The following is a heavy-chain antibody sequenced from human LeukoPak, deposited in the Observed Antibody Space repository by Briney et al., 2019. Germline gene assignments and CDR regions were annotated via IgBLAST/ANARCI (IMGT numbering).Heavy chain of an antibody. CDR3: AILGTTGTIDAFDI. D-gene: IGHD1-1*01. Sequence: GGSLRLSCAASGFTFSSYSMNWVRQAPGKGLEWVSSISSSSSYIYYADSVKGRFTISRDNAKNSLYLQMNSLRAEDTAVYYCAILGTTGTIDAFDIWGQGTMVTVSS. J-gene: IGHJ3*02. CDR2: ISSSSSYI. CDR1: GFTFSSYS. V-gene: IGHV3-21*01.